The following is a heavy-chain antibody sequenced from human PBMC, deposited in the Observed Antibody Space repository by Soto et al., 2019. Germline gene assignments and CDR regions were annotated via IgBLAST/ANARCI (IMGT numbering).Heavy chain of an antibody. CDR2: IYYSGST. CDR3: ARDDCGGSRCSYYYGMDV. D-gene: IGHD2-15*01. J-gene: IGHJ6*02. V-gene: IGHV4-30-4*01. Sequence: PSETLSLTCTVSGDSISSGDSYWSWIRQPPGKGLEWIGYIYYSGSTFYHPSLESRVTISVDTSKNQFSLKLSSVTAADTAVYYCARDDCGGSRCSYYYGMDVWGQGTTVTVSS. CDR1: GDSISSGDSY.